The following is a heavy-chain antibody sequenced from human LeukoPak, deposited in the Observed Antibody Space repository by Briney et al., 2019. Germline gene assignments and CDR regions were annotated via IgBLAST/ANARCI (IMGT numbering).Heavy chain of an antibody. J-gene: IGHJ4*02. D-gene: IGHD6-13*01. CDR2: MHYSGKT. CDR1: GGSISSSYYY. V-gene: IGHV4-39*07. Sequence: SETLSLTCTVSGGSISSSYYYWGWIRQPPGKGLEWIGSMHYSGKTYDNPSLKSRVTISLDTSKNQFSLKLRSVTAADTAVYYCARPYSSSWYGLFECWGQGALVTVSS. CDR3: ARPYSSSWYGLFEC.